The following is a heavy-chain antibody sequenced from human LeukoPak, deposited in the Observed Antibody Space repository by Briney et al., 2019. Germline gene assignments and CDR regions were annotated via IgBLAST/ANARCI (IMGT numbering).Heavy chain of an antibody. CDR3: ARLSRSGSVEY. D-gene: IGHD3-10*01. V-gene: IGHV3-53*01. J-gene: IGHJ4*02. CDR1: GLTVSSNY. CDR2: IYSGGST. Sequence: GGSLRLSCAASGLTVSSNYMSWVRQAPGKGLEWVSVIYSGGSTYYADSVKGRFTISRDNSKNTLYLQMNSLRAEDTAVYYCARLSRSGSVEYWGQGTLVTVSS.